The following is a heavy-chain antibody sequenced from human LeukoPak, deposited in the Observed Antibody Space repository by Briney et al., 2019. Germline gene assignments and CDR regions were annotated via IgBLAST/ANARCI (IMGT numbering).Heavy chain of an antibody. V-gene: IGHV4-38-2*01. Sequence: SETLSLTCAVSGYSISSGNYWGWIRQLPERGLEWIGSIHHTGNTYYNLSLKSRVTILVDTSKNQFSLRLSSVTAADTAVYYCARRLGVAASAYDYWGQGAVVTVSS. CDR2: IHHTGNT. CDR3: ARRLGVAASAYDY. J-gene: IGHJ4*02. CDR1: GYSISSGNY. D-gene: IGHD6-13*01.